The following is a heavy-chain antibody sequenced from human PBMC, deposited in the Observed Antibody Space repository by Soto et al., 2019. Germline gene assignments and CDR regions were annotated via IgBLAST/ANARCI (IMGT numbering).Heavy chain of an antibody. CDR2: IKHDGSET. V-gene: IGHV3-7*01. J-gene: IGHJ4*02. D-gene: IGHD3-22*01. CDR1: GFTFSSYG. CDR3: ARDFVVMIPPAMGQNY. Sequence: GGSLRLSCAASGFTFSSYGMHWVRQAPGKGLEWVANIKHDGSETYYVDSVKGRFTISRDNAKNSLYLQMSSLRFEDTAVYYCARDFVVMIPPAMGQNYWGQGTLVTVS.